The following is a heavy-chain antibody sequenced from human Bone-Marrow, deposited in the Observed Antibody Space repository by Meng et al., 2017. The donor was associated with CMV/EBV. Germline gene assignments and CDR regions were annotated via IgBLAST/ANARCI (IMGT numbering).Heavy chain of an antibody. J-gene: IGHJ3*02. V-gene: IGHV3-21*06. Sequence: GGSLRLSCAASRFIFSSYTMNWVRQAPGKGLEWVSSISTSSSYIFYADSVKGRFTISRDNAKNSLYLQMNSLRAEDTAVYYCAREGLEDAFDIWGQGTMVTVSS. CDR3: AREGLEDAFDI. CDR2: ISTSSSYI. CDR1: RFIFSSYT. D-gene: IGHD3/OR15-3a*01.